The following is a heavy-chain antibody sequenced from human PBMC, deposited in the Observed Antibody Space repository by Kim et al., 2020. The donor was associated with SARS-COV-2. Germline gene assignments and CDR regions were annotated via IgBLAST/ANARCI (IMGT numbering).Heavy chain of an antibody. CDR3: ARETPSSYYDILTGYFRQYYCDY. J-gene: IGHJ4*02. Sequence: GGSLRLSCAASGFTVSSNYMSWVRQAPGKGLEWVSVIYSGGSTYYADSVKGRFTISRDNSKNTLYLQMNSLRAEDTAVYYCARETPSSYYDILTGYFRQYYCDYWGQGTLVTVSS. V-gene: IGHV3-66*01. CDR2: IYSGGST. D-gene: IGHD3-9*01. CDR1: GFTVSSNY.